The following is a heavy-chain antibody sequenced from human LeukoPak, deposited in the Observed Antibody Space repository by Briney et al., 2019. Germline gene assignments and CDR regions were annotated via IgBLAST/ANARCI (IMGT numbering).Heavy chain of an antibody. CDR1: GGTFSSYA. CDR3: AREYGWFDP. Sequence: ASVKVSCEASGGTFSSYAISWVRQAPGQGLEWMGWISAYNGNTNYAQKLQGRVTMTTDTSTSTAHMELRSLRSDDTAVYYCAREYGWFDPWGQGTLVTVSS. V-gene: IGHV1-18*01. J-gene: IGHJ5*02. CDR2: ISAYNGNT. D-gene: IGHD4-17*01.